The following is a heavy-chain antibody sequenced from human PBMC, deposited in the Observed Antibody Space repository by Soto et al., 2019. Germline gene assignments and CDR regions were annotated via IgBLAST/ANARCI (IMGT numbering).Heavy chain of an antibody. CDR1: GIPFMDAW. V-gene: IGHV3-15*01. CDR3: TWNADYDHCMAV. Sequence: EVQLVESGGGLVKPGGSLSLSCALSGIPFMDAWMSWVRQAPGKGLEWVGRIKSHGSGGTTDYAVPVQGRFTISREDSKYTMYLEMNSLKSEDTAVYYCTWNADYDHCMAVCGQGTTFTVSS. J-gene: IGHJ6*02. D-gene: IGHD1-1*01. CDR2: IKSHGSGGTT.